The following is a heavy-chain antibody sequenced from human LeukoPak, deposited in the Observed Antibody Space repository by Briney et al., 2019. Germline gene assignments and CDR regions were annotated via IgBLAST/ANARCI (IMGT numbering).Heavy chain of an antibody. V-gene: IGHV4-61*01. CDR3: AREAMYSYGNNFDY. Sequence: SETLSLTCTVSGGSVSSGSYYWSWIRQPPGKGLEWIGYIYYSGSTNYNPSLKSRVTISVDTSKNQFSLKLSSVTAADTAVYHCAREAMYSYGNNFDYWGQGTWSPSPQ. CDR2: IYYSGST. CDR1: GGSVSSGSYY. D-gene: IGHD5-18*01. J-gene: IGHJ4*02.